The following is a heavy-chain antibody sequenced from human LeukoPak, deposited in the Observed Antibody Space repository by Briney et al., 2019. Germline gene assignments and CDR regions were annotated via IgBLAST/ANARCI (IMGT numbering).Heavy chain of an antibody. CDR3: AREGVGVTMVRGVITFDI. CDR1: GYTFTSYG. J-gene: IGHJ3*02. D-gene: IGHD3-10*01. Sequence: GASVKVSCKASGYTFTSYGISWVRQAPGQGLEWMGWISAYNGNTNYAQKLQGRVTMTTDTSTSTAYMELRSLRSDDTAVYYCAREGVGVTMVRGVITFDIWGQGTMVTVSS. CDR2: ISAYNGNT. V-gene: IGHV1-18*01.